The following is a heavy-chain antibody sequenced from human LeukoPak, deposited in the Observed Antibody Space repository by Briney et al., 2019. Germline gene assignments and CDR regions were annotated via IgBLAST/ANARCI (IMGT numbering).Heavy chain of an antibody. V-gene: IGHV1-18*01. Sequence: ASVKDSCKASGYTFTSYGISWVRQAPGQGLEWMGWISAYNGNTNYAQKLQGRVTMTTDTSTSTAYMELRSLRSDDTAVYYCARGYDSSGYQPTDLDYWGQGTLVTVSS. D-gene: IGHD3-22*01. CDR2: ISAYNGNT. CDR3: ARGYDSSGYQPTDLDY. J-gene: IGHJ4*02. CDR1: GYTFTSYG.